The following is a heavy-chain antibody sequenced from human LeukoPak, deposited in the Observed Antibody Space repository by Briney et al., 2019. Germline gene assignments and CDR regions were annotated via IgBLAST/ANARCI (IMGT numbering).Heavy chain of an antibody. CDR2: ISSSSSTI. D-gene: IGHD3-10*01. CDR1: GFTFSSYS. V-gene: IGHV3-48*01. J-gene: IGHJ4*02. Sequence: GGSLRLSCAASGFTFSSYSMNWVRQAPGKGLEWVSYISSSSSTIYYADSVKGRFTISRDNAKNSLYLQMNSPRAEDTAVYYCARDRGAFLFDYWGQGTLVTVSS. CDR3: ARDRGAFLFDY.